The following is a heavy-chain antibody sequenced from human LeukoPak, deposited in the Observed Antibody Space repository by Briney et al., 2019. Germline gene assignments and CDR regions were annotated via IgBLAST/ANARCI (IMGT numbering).Heavy chain of an antibody. CDR1: GGSISSYY. Sequence: SETLSLTCTVSGGSISSYYWSWIRQPPGKGLEWIGYIYYSGSTNYNPSLKSRVTISVDTSKNQFSLKLSSVTAADTAVYYCARDIGGSWYYAFDIWGQGTMVTVSS. CDR2: IYYSGST. V-gene: IGHV4-59*01. CDR3: ARDIGGSWYYAFDI. D-gene: IGHD6-13*01. J-gene: IGHJ3*02.